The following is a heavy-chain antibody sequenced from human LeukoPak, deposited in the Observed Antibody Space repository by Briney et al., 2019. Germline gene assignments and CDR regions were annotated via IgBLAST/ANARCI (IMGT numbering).Heavy chain of an antibody. Sequence: GESLKISCKGSGYRFTDYWIGWVRQMPGKGLEWMGIISPEDSDTRYSPSFQGQFTISADESISTAYLQWSSLKASDTALYYCARYRGDYVSLPSPFDYWGQGTLVTVSS. CDR2: ISPEDSDT. J-gene: IGHJ4*02. CDR1: GYRFTDYW. D-gene: IGHD4-17*01. V-gene: IGHV5-51*01. CDR3: ARYRGDYVSLPSPFDY.